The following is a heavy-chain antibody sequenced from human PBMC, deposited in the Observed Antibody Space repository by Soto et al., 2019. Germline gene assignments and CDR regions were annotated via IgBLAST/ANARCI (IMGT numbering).Heavy chain of an antibody. CDR1: GFIFSHYV. J-gene: IGHJ4*02. CDR2: IWYDGSNK. D-gene: IGHD3-22*01. CDR3: AREGVVVGSHDF. V-gene: IGHV3-33*01. Sequence: GGSLTLFCTAAGFIFSHYVIHWVRQAPGKGLEWVALIWYDGSNKYYADSVKGRFIVSRDNTNNTVYLQLNRLTADDTAMYYCAREGVVVGSHDFWGPGTLVPVSS.